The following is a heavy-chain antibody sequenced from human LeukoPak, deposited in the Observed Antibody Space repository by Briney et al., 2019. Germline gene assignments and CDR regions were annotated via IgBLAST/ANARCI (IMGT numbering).Heavy chain of an antibody. CDR1: GGSISSYY. CDR3: ARANYDFWSGYSDSNWFDP. D-gene: IGHD3-3*01. Sequence: PSETLSLTCTVSGGSISSYYWSWIRQPPGKGLEWIGYIYYSGSTNYNPSLKSRVTISVDTSKNQFSLKLSSVTAADTAVYYCARANYDFWSGYSDSNWFDPWGQGTLVTVSS. V-gene: IGHV4-59*01. J-gene: IGHJ5*02. CDR2: IYYSGST.